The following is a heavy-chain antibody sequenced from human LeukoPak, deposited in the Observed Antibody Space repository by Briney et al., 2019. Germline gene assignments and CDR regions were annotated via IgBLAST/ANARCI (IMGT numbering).Heavy chain of an antibody. V-gene: IGHV1-69*13. J-gene: IGHJ6*02. CDR1: GGTFSSYA. CDR3: ARVSGSGSRYYYGMDV. CDR2: IFPIFGTA. Sequence: GASVKVSCKASGGTFSSYAISWVRQAPGQGLEWMGGIFPIFGTANYAQKFQGRVTITADESTSTAYMELSSLRSEDTAVYYCARVSGSGSRYYYGMDVWGQGTTVTVSS. D-gene: IGHD1-26*01.